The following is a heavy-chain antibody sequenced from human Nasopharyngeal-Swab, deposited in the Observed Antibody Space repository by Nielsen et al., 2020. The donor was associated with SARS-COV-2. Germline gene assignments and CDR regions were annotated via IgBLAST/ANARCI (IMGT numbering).Heavy chain of an antibody. J-gene: IGHJ4*02. CDR1: GFTFTTYW. V-gene: IGHV3-7*05. Sequence: GASLKISCATSGFTFTTYWMSWVRQAPGKGLEWVANINQDGSTKYYVDSVKGRFTISRDNTKNSVSLQMNSLRAEDTAMYYCTKKIGEDWGQGTLVTVSS. CDR2: INQDGSTK. CDR3: TKKIGED.